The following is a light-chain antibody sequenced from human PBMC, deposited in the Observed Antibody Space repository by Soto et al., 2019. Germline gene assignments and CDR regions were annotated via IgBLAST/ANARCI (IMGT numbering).Light chain of an antibody. CDR1: QNIGTS. CDR2: RAS. Sequence: DIPMTQSPSNLSAYVGDSVTLTCRASQNIGTSLAWFQQKSGKTPKVLIHRASSLKSGVPSRFSGSGSGTEFTLTISSLQPDDFATYYCQQYSSHIYTFGQGTKLAIK. CDR3: QQYSSHIYT. J-gene: IGKJ2*01. V-gene: IGKV1-5*03.